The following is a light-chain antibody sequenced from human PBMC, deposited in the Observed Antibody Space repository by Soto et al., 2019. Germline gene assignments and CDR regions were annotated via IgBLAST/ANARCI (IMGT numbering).Light chain of an antibody. V-gene: IGKV4-1*01. CDR1: QSVLYSANNKNY. Sequence: DNVMTQSPDSLAVSLGERATIHCKSSQSVLYSANNKNYLVWYQQKPGQPPKMLIYWASTRASGVPDRFSGSGSGTDFTLTISSLQAEDVAVYYCQQYSSSPLTFGGGTKVEIK. CDR3: QQYSSSPLT. J-gene: IGKJ4*01. CDR2: WAS.